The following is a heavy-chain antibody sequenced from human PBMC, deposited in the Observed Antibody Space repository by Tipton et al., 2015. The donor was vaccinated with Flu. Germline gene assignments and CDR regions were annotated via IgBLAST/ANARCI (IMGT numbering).Heavy chain of an antibody. CDR1: GFSFSDYA. J-gene: IGHJ4*02. V-gene: IGHV3-33*08. D-gene: IGHD3-22*01. CDR3: ARDDTGYYSAIPLDY. CDR2: LWSDGATQ. Sequence: SLRLSCVASGFSFSDYAMHWVRQAPGKGLEWVAVLWSDGATQYYGDSVKGRFTISRDNSKKTLYLQMNSLRAEDTAVYYCARDDTGYYSAIPLDYWGQGTLVTVSS.